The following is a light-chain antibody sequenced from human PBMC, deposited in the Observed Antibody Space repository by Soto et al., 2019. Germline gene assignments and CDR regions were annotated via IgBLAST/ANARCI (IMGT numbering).Light chain of an antibody. Sequence: DIQMTQAPATLPSSVGDRVTLTRRASQHISRNLAWFQQRPGQVPKLLISGASSLEGADPTRFSGRGSGTEFTLSIDKLRPEDSATYYCQQYPSYPRTFGQGNKGEI. CDR2: GAS. V-gene: IGKV1-5*01. CDR3: QQYPSYPRT. J-gene: IGKJ1*01. CDR1: QHISRN.